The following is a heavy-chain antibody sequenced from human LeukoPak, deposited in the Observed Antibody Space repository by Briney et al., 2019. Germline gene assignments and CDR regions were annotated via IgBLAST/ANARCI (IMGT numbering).Heavy chain of an antibody. J-gene: IGHJ4*02. D-gene: IGHD3-22*01. CDR1: GGTFSSYA. CDR3: ATDRPQYYDSSGYYDY. CDR2: IIPIFGTA. V-gene: IGHV1-69*13. Sequence: ASVKVSCKASGGTFSSYAISWVRQAPGQGLEWMGGIIPIFGTANYAQKFQGRVTITADESTSTAYMELSSLRSEDTAVYYCATDRPQYYDSSGYYDYWGQGTLVTASP.